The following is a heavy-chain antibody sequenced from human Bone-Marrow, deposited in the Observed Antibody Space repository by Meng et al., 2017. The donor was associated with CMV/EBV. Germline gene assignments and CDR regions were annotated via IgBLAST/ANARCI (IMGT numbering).Heavy chain of an antibody. V-gene: IGHV1-2*02. CDR2: INPNSGGT. D-gene: IGHD3-3*01. CDR3: ACYYDFWSGPPWN. CDR1: RYTFTGYY. Sequence: KTSRYTFTGYYMHWVRQAPGQGLEWMGWINPNSGGTNYAQKFQGRVTMTRDTSISTAYMELSRLRSDDTAVYYCACYYDFWSGPPWNWGQGTLVTVSS. J-gene: IGHJ4*02.